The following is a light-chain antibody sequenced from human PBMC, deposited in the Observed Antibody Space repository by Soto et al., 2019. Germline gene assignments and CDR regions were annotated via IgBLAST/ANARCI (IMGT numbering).Light chain of an antibody. V-gene: IGKV3-11*01. Sequence: EIVLTQSPATLSLSPGERATLSCRASQGVSSYLAWYQQKPGQAPRLLIYDAPNRATGIPARFSGSGSGTDFTLTISSLEPEDFAVYYCQQRSNWPPRALTFGGGNKVEIK. CDR1: QGVSSY. CDR2: DAP. J-gene: IGKJ4*01. CDR3: QQRSNWPPRALT.